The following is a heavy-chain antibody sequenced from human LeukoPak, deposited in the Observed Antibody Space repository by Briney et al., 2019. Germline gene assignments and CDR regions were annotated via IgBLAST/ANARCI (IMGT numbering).Heavy chain of an antibody. CDR2: ISYDGSNK. D-gene: IGHD2-2*01. J-gene: IGHJ4*02. V-gene: IGHV3-30-3*01. CDR3: ARDTGFVVVPAAPDY. Sequence: PGGSLRLSCAASGFTFSSYAMHWVRQAPGKGLEWVAVISYDGSNKYYADSVKGRFTISRDNSKNTLYRQMNSLRAEDTAVYYCARDTGFVVVPAAPDYWGQGTLVTVSS. CDR1: GFTFSSYA.